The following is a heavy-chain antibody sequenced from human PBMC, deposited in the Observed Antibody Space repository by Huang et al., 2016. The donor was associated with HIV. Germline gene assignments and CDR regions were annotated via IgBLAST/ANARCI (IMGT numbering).Heavy chain of an antibody. V-gene: IGHV4-39*02. J-gene: IGHJ3*01. Sequence: QVQLQESGQGLVKPSDTLSLTCFVSGDSVDSSYSYWGWVRQPPGKGLEWMGRIDSKGNTYYNKYLKSRITISVDTSKNHFSLNLKTVTAADTAVYYCSRGPSTPATELWGQGTMVTVSS. CDR3: SRGPSTPATEL. D-gene: IGHD1-1*01. CDR1: GDSVDSSYSY. CDR2: IDSKGNT.